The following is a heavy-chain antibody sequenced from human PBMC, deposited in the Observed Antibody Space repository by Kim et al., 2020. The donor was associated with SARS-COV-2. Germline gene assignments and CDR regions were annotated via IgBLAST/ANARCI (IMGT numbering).Heavy chain of an antibody. Sequence: GGSLRLSCEASGFTFTNAWMSWVRQAPGKGLEWVGRIKGMTIGGPTEYAAPVKGRFTISRDDSKNTLYLQMNSLKTEDTAVYYCALETFAIDSWGQGTLVTVSS. CDR1: GFTFTNAW. V-gene: IGHV3-15*01. CDR3: ALETFAIDS. J-gene: IGHJ4*02. CDR2: IKGMTIGGPT.